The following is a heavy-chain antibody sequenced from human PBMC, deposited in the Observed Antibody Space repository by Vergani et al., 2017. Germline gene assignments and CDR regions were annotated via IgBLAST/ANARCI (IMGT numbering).Heavy chain of an antibody. Sequence: QMQLVESGGGVVQPGGSLRLPCAASGFTFSLSAMHWVRLAPGRGLEWFAFIRSDSGERYHAHSVEGRFSISRDNSKNTRYLQMNSLRPDDSATYYCIKEGLFRMPKDIDFWGQGTLVTVSS. CDR1: GFTFSLSA. J-gene: IGHJ4*02. D-gene: IGHD2-15*01. CDR3: IKEGLFRMPKDIDF. V-gene: IGHV3-30*02. CDR2: IRSDSGER.